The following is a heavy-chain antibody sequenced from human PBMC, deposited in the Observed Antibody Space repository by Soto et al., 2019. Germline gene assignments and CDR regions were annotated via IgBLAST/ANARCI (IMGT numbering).Heavy chain of an antibody. CDR2: IIPILGIA. CDR1: GGTFSSYT. Sequence: QVQLVQSGAEVKKPGSSVKVSCKASGGTFSSYTISWVRQAPGQGLEWMGRIIPILGIANYAQKFQGRVTITADKSTSTAHMELSSLRSEDTAVYYCAREAYSGYDFGYWGQGTLVTVSS. V-gene: IGHV1-69*08. J-gene: IGHJ4*02. CDR3: AREAYSGYDFGY. D-gene: IGHD5-12*01.